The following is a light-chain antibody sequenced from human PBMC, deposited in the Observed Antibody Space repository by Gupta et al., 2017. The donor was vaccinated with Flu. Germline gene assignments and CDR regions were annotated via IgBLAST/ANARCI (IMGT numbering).Light chain of an antibody. V-gene: IGKV4-1*01. CDR1: QSLSSISGNKNS. Sequence: DIVMTQSPASLVVSLGERATINCKSSQSLSSISGNKNSLVWYQQKSGQPPKVLIYGASTRESGVPDRFSGSGSGTDFTLTISSLQAEDVAVYYCQQYYYSWTFGQGTKVEIK. J-gene: IGKJ1*01. CDR2: GAS. CDR3: QQYYYSWT.